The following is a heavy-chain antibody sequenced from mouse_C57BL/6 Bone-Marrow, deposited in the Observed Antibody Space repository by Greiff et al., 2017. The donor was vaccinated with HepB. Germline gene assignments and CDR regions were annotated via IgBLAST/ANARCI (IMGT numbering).Heavy chain of an antibody. CDR2: IYPGDGDT. Sequence: VQLQQSGPELVKPGASVKISCKASGYAFSSSWMNWVKQRPGKGLEWIGRIYPGDGDTNYNGKLKGKATLTADKSSSTAYMQLSSLTSEDSAVYFCARGDYAWFAYWGQGTLVTVSA. J-gene: IGHJ3*01. CDR3: ARGDYAWFAY. CDR1: GYAFSSSW. D-gene: IGHD2-4*01. V-gene: IGHV1-82*01.